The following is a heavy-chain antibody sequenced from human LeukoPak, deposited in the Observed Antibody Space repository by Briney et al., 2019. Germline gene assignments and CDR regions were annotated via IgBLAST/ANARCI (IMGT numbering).Heavy chain of an antibody. V-gene: IGHV1-18*01. J-gene: IGHJ4*02. CDR3: ARGEVSASINCFDS. CDR1: GYSFTTYG. Sequence: ASVKLSCKTAGYSFTTYGVSWVRQAPGQGLEWMGGVSGYTGNTNYAERFQGRVTMTTDTSTSTVYLELTSIRSDDTAVYYCARGEVSASINCFDSWGEGTLVTVS. CDR2: VSGYTGNT. D-gene: IGHD2-2*01.